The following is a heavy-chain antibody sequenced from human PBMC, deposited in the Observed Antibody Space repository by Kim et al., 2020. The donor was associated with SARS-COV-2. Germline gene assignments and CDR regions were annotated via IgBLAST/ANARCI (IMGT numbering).Heavy chain of an antibody. V-gene: IGHV3-53*01. Sequence: GGSLRLSCAASGFTVSSNYMSWVRQAPGKGLEWVSVIYSGGSTYYADSVKGRFTISRDNSKNTLYLQMNSLRAEDTAVYYCARRPGYYGSGSYFPAHSFNYYYYGMDVWGQGTTVTVSS. CDR1: GFTVSSNY. CDR2: IYSGGST. J-gene: IGHJ6*02. CDR3: ARRPGYYGSGSYFPAHSFNYYYYGMDV. D-gene: IGHD3-10*01.